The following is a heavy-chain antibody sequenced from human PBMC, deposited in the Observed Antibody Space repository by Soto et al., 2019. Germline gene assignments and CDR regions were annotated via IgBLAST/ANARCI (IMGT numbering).Heavy chain of an antibody. Sequence: QLQLQESGPGLVKPSETLSLTCTVSGGSISSSSYYWGWIRQPPGKGLECIGSIYYSGSTYYNPALKSRVIISVDPSKNQFALKLSSVTAAYTAVYSCARHTPAISISDHWGQGTLVTVSS. V-gene: IGHV4-39*01. CDR3: ARHTPAISISDH. J-gene: IGHJ4*02. CDR1: GGSISSSSYY. D-gene: IGHD2-15*01. CDR2: IYYSGST.